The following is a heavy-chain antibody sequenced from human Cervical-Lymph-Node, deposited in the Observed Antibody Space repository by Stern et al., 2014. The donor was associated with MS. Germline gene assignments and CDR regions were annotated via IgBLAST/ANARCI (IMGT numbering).Heavy chain of an antibody. CDR2: ISYSGST. Sequence: QVQLQESGPGLVKPSQTLSLTCTVSGGSINNGGFYWSWIRQHPGKGLGWIGYISYSGSTYYNPSLNSRVTISRDTSKNQFSLKVNSVTAADTAIYYCARERSGSGTMDYWGQGTLVTVSS. CDR1: GGSINNGGFY. J-gene: IGHJ4*02. D-gene: IGHD3-10*01. V-gene: IGHV4-31*03. CDR3: ARERSGSGTMDY.